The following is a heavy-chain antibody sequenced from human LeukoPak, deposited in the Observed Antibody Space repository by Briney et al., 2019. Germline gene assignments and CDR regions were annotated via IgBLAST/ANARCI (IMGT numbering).Heavy chain of an antibody. D-gene: IGHD5-18*01. Sequence: ASVKVSCKASRYTFTSYYLHWVRQAPGHRLEWMGIINPSDGSTSYAQKFHRRVTMTRETSMSIVCVELRSLRSEDTAGYYCARGPSSWIELWLSYYYGMDVWGQGTTVTVSS. CDR3: ARGPSSWIELWLSYYYGMDV. V-gene: IGHV1-46*01. CDR2: INPSDGST. CDR1: RYTFTSYY. J-gene: IGHJ6*02.